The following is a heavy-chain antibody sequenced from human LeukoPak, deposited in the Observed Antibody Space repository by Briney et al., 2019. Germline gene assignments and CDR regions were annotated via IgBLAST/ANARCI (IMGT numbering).Heavy chain of an antibody. D-gene: IGHD3-22*01. CDR3: ARLYYYDSSGYYQGLDP. Sequence: SETLSLTCAVYGGSFSGYYWSWIRQPPGKGLEWVGEINHNGSTNYNPSLKSRVTISVDTSKNQFSLRLSSVTAADTAVYYCARLYYYDSSGYYQGLDPWGQGTLVTVSS. CDR2: INHNGST. J-gene: IGHJ5*02. V-gene: IGHV4-34*01. CDR1: GGSFSGYY.